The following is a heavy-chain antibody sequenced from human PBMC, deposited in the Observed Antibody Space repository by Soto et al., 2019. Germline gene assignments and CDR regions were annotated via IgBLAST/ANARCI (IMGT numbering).Heavy chain of an antibody. V-gene: IGHV1-18*01. Sequence: ASVKVSCKASGYTFTSYGISWVRQAPGQGLEWMGWISAYNGNTNYAQKLRGRVTMTTDTSTSTAYMELRSLRSDDTAVYYCAREGLGYCSSTSCSTAPVYYYYGMDVWGQGTTVTVSS. CDR3: AREGLGYCSSTSCSTAPVYYYYGMDV. D-gene: IGHD2-2*01. CDR2: ISAYNGNT. CDR1: GYTFTSYG. J-gene: IGHJ6*02.